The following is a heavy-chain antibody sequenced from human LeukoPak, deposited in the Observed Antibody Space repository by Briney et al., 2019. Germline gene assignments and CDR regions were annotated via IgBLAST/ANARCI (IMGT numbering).Heavy chain of an antibody. V-gene: IGHV3-48*03. CDR1: GFTFTNFE. Sequence: QPGGSLRLSCAASGFTFTNFEMNWVRQAPGKGLEWVSYISYSGSTTSYADSVKGRFTISRDNAKNSLYLQMNSLRAEDTAVYYCARAGPPAFDPWGQGTLVTVSS. CDR3: ARAGPPAFDP. CDR2: ISYSGSTT. J-gene: IGHJ5*02.